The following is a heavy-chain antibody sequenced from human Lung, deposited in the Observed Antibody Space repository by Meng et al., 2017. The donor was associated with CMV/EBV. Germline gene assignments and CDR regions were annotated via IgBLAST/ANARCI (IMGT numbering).Heavy chain of an antibody. CDR2: IYPGDSDT. J-gene: IGHJ3*02. CDR1: GYSFTSYW. Sequence: XVSXKGSGYSFTSYWIGWVRQMPGKGLEWMGIIYPGDSDTRYSPSFQGQVTISADKSISTAYLQWSSLKASDTAMYYCAGPERSVGDAFDIWGQGTMVTVSS. CDR3: AGPERSVGDAFDI. D-gene: IGHD3-16*01. V-gene: IGHV5-51*01.